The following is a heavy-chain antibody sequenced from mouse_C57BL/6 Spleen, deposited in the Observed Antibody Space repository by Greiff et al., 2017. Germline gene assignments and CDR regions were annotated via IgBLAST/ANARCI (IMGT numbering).Heavy chain of an antibody. CDR1: GFTFSDAW. CDR2: IRNKANNHAT. D-gene: IGHD2-12*01. V-gene: IGHV6-6*01. CDR3: DLYYCYFYAMDY. J-gene: IGHJ4*01. Sequence: EVKVEESGGGLVQPGGSMKLSCAASGFTFSDAWMDWVRQSPEKGLEWVAEIRNKANNHATYYAESVKGRFTISRDDSKSSVYLQMNSLRAEDTGIYYCDLYYCYFYAMDYWGQGTSVTVSS.